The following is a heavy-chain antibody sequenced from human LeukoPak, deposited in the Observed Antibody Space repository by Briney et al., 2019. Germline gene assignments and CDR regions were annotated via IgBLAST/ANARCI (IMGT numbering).Heavy chain of an antibody. CDR1: CGSISPYY. V-gene: IGHV4-59*01. J-gene: IGHJ5*02. Sequence: SETLSLTCNVSCGSISPYYWSWIRQVPGKGVEWIGYLYYTGDTKYNPSLKSRVTISVDTSKNQFSLKLRSVTAADTAVYYCARGPWAWFDPWGQGTLVTVSS. CDR2: LYYTGDT. CDR3: ARGPWAWFDP. D-gene: IGHD7-27*01.